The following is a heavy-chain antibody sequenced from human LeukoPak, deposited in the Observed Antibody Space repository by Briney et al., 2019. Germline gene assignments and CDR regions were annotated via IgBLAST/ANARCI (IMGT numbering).Heavy chain of an antibody. V-gene: IGHV3-48*03. CDR3: ARDTYGSGNSYNAPLDY. CDR1: GFTFSSYE. D-gene: IGHD3-10*01. CDR2: ISSSGSTI. J-gene: IGHJ4*02. Sequence: GGSLRLSCAASGFTFSSYEMNWVRQAPGKGLEWVPYISSSGSTIYYADSVKGRFTISRDNAKNSLYLQMNSLRAEDTAMYYCARDTYGSGNSYNAPLDYWGQGTLVTVSS.